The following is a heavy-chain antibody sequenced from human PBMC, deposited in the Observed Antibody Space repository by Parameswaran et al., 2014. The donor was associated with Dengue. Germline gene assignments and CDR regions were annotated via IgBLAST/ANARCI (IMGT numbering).Heavy chain of an antibody. Sequence: VRQAPGKGLELVSSISSSSSSDYIYYADSVKGRFIISRDNAKNSLYLQMNSLRAEDTALYYCARDLYQGVGKQVSDYWGPGTLVTVSS. CDR3: ARDLYQGVGKQVSDY. V-gene: IGHV3-21*06. D-gene: IGHD3-3*01. CDR2: ISSSSSSDYI. J-gene: IGHJ4*02.